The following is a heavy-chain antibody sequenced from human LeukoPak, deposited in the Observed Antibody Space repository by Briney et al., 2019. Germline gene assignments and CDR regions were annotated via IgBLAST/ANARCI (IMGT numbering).Heavy chain of an antibody. V-gene: IGHV4-38-2*02. D-gene: IGHD1-1*01. J-gene: IGHJ4*02. Sequence: PSETLSLTCAVSGYSVSAGYYWGWIRQSPGKGLEWIGSISHRGATYHNPSLKSRIIISLDTSKNQFSLSLTSVTAADTATYYCTREQAGTIVDDWGQGALVTVSS. CDR2: ISHRGAT. CDR1: GYSVSAGYY. CDR3: TREQAGTIVDD.